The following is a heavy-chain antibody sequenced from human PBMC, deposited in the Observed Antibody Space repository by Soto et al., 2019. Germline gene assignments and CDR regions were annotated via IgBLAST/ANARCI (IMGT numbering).Heavy chain of an antibody. V-gene: IGHV1-2*04. CDR3: ATSRISIAVAGETEYYFDY. CDR2: INPNSGDT. D-gene: IGHD6-19*01. Sequence: ASVKVSCKASGYIFTGYYMHWVRQAPGQGLEWMGWINPNSGDTNYTQKFQGWVTMTRDTSISTAYMELSRLRSDDTAVYYCATSRISIAVAGETEYYFDYWGQGTPVTAPQ. J-gene: IGHJ4*02. CDR1: GYIFTGYY.